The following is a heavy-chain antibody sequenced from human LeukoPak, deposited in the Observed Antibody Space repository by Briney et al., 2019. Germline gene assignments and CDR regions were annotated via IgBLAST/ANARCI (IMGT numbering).Heavy chain of an antibody. V-gene: IGHV3-23*01. Sequence: PGGSLRLSCAASGFTFSSFAMSWVRQAPGKGLEWVSAISGRGDTTYYADSVKGRFTISRDNSKNTLYVQMNSLRAEDTAVYYCAKNCRGLPDEPFDYRGQGTLVTVSS. D-gene: IGHD4-17*01. CDR1: GFTFSSFA. CDR3: AKNCRGLPDEPFDY. J-gene: IGHJ4*02. CDR2: ISGRGDTT.